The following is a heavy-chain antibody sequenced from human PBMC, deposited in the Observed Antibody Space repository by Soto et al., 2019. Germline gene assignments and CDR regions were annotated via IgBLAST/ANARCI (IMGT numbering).Heavy chain of an antibody. CDR1: GYSFTSYW. CDR3: ARPRYSYGSSGILYYYGMDV. CDR2: IYPGDSDT. Sequence: PGESLKISCKGSGYSFTSYWIGWVRQMPGKGLEWMGIIYPGDSDTRYSPSFQGQVTISADKSISTAYLQWSSLKASDTAMYYYARPRYSYGSSGILYYYGMDVWGQGTTVTVSS. V-gene: IGHV5-51*01. D-gene: IGHD5-18*01. J-gene: IGHJ6*02.